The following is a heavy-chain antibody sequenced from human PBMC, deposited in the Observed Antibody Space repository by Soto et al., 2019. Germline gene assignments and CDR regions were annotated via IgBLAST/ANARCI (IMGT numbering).Heavy chain of an antibody. CDR2: MNPNSGNT. D-gene: IGHD6-19*01. J-gene: IGHJ6*02. CDR3: ARADNSGWANGSYGMDV. CDR1: GFTFTTYD. V-gene: IGHV1-8*01. Sequence: QVQLVQSGAEVKKPGASVKVSCKASGFTFTTYDIDWVRQATGQGLEWMGWMNPNSGNTGYAQKFQGRITMTRNTSISTAYMELSSLRAEDTAVYYCARADNSGWANGSYGMDVWGQGTTVTVSS.